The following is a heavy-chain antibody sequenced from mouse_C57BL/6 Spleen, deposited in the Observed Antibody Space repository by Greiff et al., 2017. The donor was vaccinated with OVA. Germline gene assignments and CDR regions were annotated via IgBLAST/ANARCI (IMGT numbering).Heavy chain of an antibody. CDR2: ISSGSSTI. J-gene: IGHJ3*01. Sequence: EVKLEESGGGLVKPGGSLKLSCAASGFTFSDYGMHWVRQAPEKGLEWVAYISSGSSTIYYADTVKGRFTISRDNAKNTLFLQMTSLRSEDTAMYYCARPLTGWFAYWGQGTLVTVSA. V-gene: IGHV5-17*01. CDR3: ARPLTGWFAY. CDR1: GFTFSDYG. D-gene: IGHD4-1*01.